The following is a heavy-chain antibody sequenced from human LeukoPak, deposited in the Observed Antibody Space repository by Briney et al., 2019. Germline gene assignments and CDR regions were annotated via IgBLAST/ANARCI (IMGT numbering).Heavy chain of an antibody. D-gene: IGHD3-10*01. CDR3: ARGSAELLWFGELLGNWFDP. CDR1: GFTVSSNY. Sequence: GKSLRLSCAAAGFTVSSNYVSWVRQAPGKGLEWVSSISSSSSYIYYADSVKGRFTISRDNAKNSLYLQMNSLRAEDTAVYYCARGSAELLWFGELLGNWFDPWGQGTLVTVSS. V-gene: IGHV3-21*01. J-gene: IGHJ5*02. CDR2: ISSSSSYI.